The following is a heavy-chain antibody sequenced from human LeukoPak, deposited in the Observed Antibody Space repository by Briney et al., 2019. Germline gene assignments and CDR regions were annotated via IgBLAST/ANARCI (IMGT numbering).Heavy chain of an antibody. Sequence: VKVSCKASGGTFSSYAISWVRQAPGQGLEWMGWINPNSGVTDYAQNFQGRVTMTRDTSISTAYVELSRLRSDDTAVYYCARDPRYYDYVWGSFRYQYLDYWGQGTLVTVSS. CDR3: ARDPRYYDYVWGSFRYQYLDY. CDR2: INPNSGVT. J-gene: IGHJ4*02. CDR1: GGTFSSYA. D-gene: IGHD3-16*02. V-gene: IGHV1-2*02.